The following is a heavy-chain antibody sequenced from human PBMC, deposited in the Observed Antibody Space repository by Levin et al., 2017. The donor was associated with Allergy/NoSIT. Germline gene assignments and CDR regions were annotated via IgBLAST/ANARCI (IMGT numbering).Heavy chain of an antibody. CDR3: ANEGRVREWPDFGIDDY. CDR2: ISGSGGST. J-gene: IGHJ4*02. Sequence: PGESLKISCAASGFTFSSYAMSWVRQAPGKGLEWVSAISGSGGSTYYADSVKGRFTISRDNSKNTLYLQMNSLRAEDTAVYYCANEGRVREWPDFGIDDYWGQGTLVTVSS. CDR1: GFTFSSYA. D-gene: IGHD3-16*01. V-gene: IGHV3-23*01.